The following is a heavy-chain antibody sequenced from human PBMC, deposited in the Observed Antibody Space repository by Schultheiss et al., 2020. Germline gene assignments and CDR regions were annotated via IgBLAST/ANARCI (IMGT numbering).Heavy chain of an antibody. D-gene: IGHD3-10*01. CDR3: ARYGFRDQFDY. CDR2: IYYSGST. CDR1: GGSISSSSYY. V-gene: IGHV4-39*01. J-gene: IGHJ4*02. Sequence: GSLRLSCTVSGGSISSSSYYWGWIRQPPGKGLEWIGSIYYSGSTYYNPSLKSRVTISVDTSKNQFSLKLSSVTAADTAVYYCARYGFRDQFDYWGQGTLVTVSS.